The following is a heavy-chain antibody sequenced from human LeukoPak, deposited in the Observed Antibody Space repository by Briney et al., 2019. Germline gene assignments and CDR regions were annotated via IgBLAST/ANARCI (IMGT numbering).Heavy chain of an antibody. J-gene: IGHJ5*02. D-gene: IGHD2-2*01. V-gene: IGHV1-2*02. Sequence: GASVKVSCKASGYTFTGYYMHWVRQAPGQGLEWMGWINPNSGDTNYAQKFQGRVTMTRDTSISTAYMELSRLRSDDTAVYYCARSPFCTSCRTRFDPWGQGTLVTVSS. CDR3: ARSPFCTSCRTRFDP. CDR1: GYTFTGYY. CDR2: INPNSGDT.